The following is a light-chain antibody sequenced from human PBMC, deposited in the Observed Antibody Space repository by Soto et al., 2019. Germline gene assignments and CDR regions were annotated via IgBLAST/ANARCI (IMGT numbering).Light chain of an antibody. Sequence: PLSLPVTLGQPASISCRSSQSLVYSDGNTYLNWFQQRPGQSPRRLIYKVSNRDSGVPDRFSGSGSGTDFTLTISRLEPEDFAVYYCQQYGSSGTFGQGTKVDIK. J-gene: IGKJ1*01. CDR1: QSLVYSDGNTY. CDR2: KVS. V-gene: IGKV2-30*01. CDR3: QQYGSSGT.